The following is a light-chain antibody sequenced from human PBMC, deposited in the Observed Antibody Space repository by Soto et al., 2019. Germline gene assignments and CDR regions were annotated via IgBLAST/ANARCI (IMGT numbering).Light chain of an antibody. CDR1: QSVSSSY. CDR2: AAS. J-gene: IGKJ2*01. CDR3: QQYGSSYT. Sequence: EMMLTQSPGTLSLSPGEMATLSCSATQSVSSSYLAWYQQKPGQAARLLMYAASSRAPGIPERFSGSVSGTDFPLTISRLEPEDFAVYYCQQYGSSYTFGQGTKLDIK. V-gene: IGKV3-20*01.